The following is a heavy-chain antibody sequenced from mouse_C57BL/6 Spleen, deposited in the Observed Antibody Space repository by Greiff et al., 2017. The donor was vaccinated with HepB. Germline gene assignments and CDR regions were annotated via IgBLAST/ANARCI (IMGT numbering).Heavy chain of an antibody. CDR2: IYPRSGNT. J-gene: IGHJ3*01. Sequence: QVQLQQSGAELARPGASVKLSCKASGYTFTSYGISWVKQRTGQGLEWIGEIYPRSGNTYYNEKFKGKATLTADKSSSTAYMELRSLTSEDSAVYFCAREGYDGAWFAYWGQGTLVTVSA. V-gene: IGHV1-81*01. CDR1: GYTFTSYG. CDR3: AREGYDGAWFAY. D-gene: IGHD2-2*01.